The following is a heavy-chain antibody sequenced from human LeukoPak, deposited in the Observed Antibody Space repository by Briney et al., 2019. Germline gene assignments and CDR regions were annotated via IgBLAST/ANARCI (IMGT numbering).Heavy chain of an antibody. Sequence: KPSETLSLTCAVYGGSFSGYYWSWIRQPPGKGLEWIGEINHSGSINYNPSLKSRVTISVDTSKNQFSLKLSSVTAADTAVYYCARDQITMVRGVIVHWFDPWAREPWSPSPQ. D-gene: IGHD3-10*01. J-gene: IGHJ5*02. CDR1: GGSFSGYY. V-gene: IGHV4-34*01. CDR2: INHSGSI. CDR3: ARDQITMVRGVIVHWFDP.